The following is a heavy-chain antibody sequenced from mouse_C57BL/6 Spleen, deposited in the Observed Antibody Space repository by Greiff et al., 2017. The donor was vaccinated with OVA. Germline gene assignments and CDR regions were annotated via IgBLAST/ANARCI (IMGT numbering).Heavy chain of an antibody. Sequence: QVQLQQSGAELARPGASVKLSCKASGYTFTSYGISWVKQRTGQGLEWIGEIYPRSGNTYYTEKFKGKATLTADKSSSTAYMELRSLTSEDSAVYYCASSEPVMDYWGQGTSVTVSS. CDR2: IYPRSGNT. CDR3: ASSEPVMDY. CDR1: GYTFTSYG. V-gene: IGHV1-81*01. J-gene: IGHJ4*01.